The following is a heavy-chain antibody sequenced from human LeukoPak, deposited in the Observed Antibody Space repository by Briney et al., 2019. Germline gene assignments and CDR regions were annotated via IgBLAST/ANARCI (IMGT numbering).Heavy chain of an antibody. CDR3: ASLHHPPRGGVPVTIS. J-gene: IGHJ5*02. Sequence: GGSLRLSCAASGFSFSGYSMNWVRQAPGKGLEWVSFISKSGSNIYYADSVRGRFTISRDNDGNSLYLQMNSLRDEDTALYYCASLHHPPRGGVPVTISWGQGTLVTVSS. D-gene: IGHD6-19*01. V-gene: IGHV3-48*02. CDR2: ISKSGSNI. CDR1: GFSFSGYS.